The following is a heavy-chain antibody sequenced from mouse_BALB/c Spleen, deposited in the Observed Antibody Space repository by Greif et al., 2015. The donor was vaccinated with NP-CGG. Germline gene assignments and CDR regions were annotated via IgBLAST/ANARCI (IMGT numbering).Heavy chain of an antibody. CDR1: GYAFSSSW. Sequence: QVQLQQSGPELVKPGASVKISCKASGYAFSSSWMNWVKQRPGQGLEWIGRIYPGDGDTNYNGKFKGKATLTADKSSSTAYMQLSSLTSVDSAVYFCARGGYDVYFDVWGAGTTVTVSS. CDR2: IYPGDGDT. J-gene: IGHJ1*01. D-gene: IGHD2-2*01. V-gene: IGHV1-82*01. CDR3: ARGGYDVYFDV.